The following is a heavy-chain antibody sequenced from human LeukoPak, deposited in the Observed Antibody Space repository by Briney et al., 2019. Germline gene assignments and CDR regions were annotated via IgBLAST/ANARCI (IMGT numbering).Heavy chain of an antibody. Sequence: GASVKVSCKASGYTFTSFYIHWVRQAPGQGLEWMGWINPNSGGTNYAQKFQGWVTMTRDTSISTAYMALSRLRSDDTAVYYCARDRRTYYDFWSGYHNWFDPWGQGTLVTVSS. J-gene: IGHJ5*02. CDR2: INPNSGGT. CDR1: GYTFTSFY. D-gene: IGHD3-3*01. V-gene: IGHV1-2*04. CDR3: ARDRRTYYDFWSGYHNWFDP.